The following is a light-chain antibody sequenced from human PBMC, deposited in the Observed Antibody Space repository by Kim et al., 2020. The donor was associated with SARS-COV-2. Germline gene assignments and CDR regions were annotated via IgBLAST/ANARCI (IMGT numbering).Light chain of an antibody. CDR3: SSYAGRQNLV. V-gene: IGLV2-8*01. CDR1: SGDIGGYNF. CDR2: EVN. J-gene: IGLJ2*01. Sequence: GQSVTISCTGTSGDIGGYNFVAWYQQPPGKAPKVMIYEVNKRPSGVPDRFSGSKSGNTASLTVSGLQAEDEADYYCSSYAGRQNLVFGGGTQLTVL.